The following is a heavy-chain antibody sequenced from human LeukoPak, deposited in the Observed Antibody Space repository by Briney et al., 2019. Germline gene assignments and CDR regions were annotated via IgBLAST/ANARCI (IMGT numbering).Heavy chain of an antibody. V-gene: IGHV3-23*05. CDR2: IGSDNKP. J-gene: IGHJ4*02. CDR3: AKRESLAGVFDY. D-gene: IGHD6-19*01. CDR1: GFTFSAYA. Sequence: PGGSLRLSCEASGFTFSAYAMTWVRQAPGKGLEWVSSIGSDNKPHYSESVKGRFAISRDNSKSMLYLQMNSLRAEDTAVYYCAKRESLAGVFDYWGQGTLVTVSS.